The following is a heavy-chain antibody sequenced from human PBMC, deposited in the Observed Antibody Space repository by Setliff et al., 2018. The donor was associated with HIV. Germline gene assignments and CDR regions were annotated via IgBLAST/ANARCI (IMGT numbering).Heavy chain of an antibody. Sequence: GASVKVSCKASGYTFTNFAMHWVRQAPGQRLEWMGWINAGNGNTKYSQKFQGRVTITRDTSASTAYMELSSLRSEDTAVYYCARAAITMIVVIANYGIDVWGQGTTVTVSS. CDR1: GYTFTNFA. D-gene: IGHD3-22*01. CDR2: INAGNGNT. J-gene: IGHJ6*02. CDR3: ARAAITMIVVIANYGIDV. V-gene: IGHV1-3*01.